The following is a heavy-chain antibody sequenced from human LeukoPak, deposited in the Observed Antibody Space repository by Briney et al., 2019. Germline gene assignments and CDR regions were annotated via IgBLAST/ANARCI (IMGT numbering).Heavy chain of an antibody. V-gene: IGHV3-33*06. Sequence: PGGSLRLSCAASGFTFSSYGMHWVRQAPGKGLEWVAVIWYDGSNKYYADSVKGRFTISRDNSKNTLYLQMNSLRAEDTALYYCAKDVKAYGGYYFDYWGQGTLVTVSS. CDR2: IWYDGSNK. CDR3: AKDVKAYGGYYFDY. D-gene: IGHD3-16*01. J-gene: IGHJ4*02. CDR1: GFTFSSYG.